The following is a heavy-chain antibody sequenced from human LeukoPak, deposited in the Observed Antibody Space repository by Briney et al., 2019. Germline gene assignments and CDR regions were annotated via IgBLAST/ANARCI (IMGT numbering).Heavy chain of an antibody. Sequence: SETLSLTCTVSGGSISNKYWSWIRQPPGKGLEWIGYIYYSGSTNYNPSLKSRVTISVDTSKNQFSLKLSSVTAADTAVYYCARTYGSGSYYPYYFDYWGQGTLVTVSS. CDR1: GGSISNKY. CDR3: ARTYGSGSYYPYYFDY. V-gene: IGHV4-59*08. D-gene: IGHD3-10*01. J-gene: IGHJ4*02. CDR2: IYYSGST.